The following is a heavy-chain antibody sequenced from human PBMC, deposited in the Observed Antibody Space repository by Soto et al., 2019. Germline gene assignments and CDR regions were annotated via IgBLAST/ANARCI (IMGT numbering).Heavy chain of an antibody. CDR2: INGGNADT. CDR1: GYTLTTYA. Sequence: QVHLVQSGAEVKKPGASVKVSCKASGYTLTTYAMHWVRQAPGQRLEWMGWINGGNADTKYSQKFQGRVSITRDTSASTVYMELSSLTSEDTAIYYCARDLADVHLWDAFDVWGHGTRVTVSS. J-gene: IGHJ3*01. CDR3: ARDLADVHLWDAFDV. D-gene: IGHD6-13*01. V-gene: IGHV1-3*01.